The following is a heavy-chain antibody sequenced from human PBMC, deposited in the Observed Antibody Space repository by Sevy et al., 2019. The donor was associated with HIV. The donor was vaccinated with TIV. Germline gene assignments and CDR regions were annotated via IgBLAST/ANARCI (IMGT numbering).Heavy chain of an antibody. V-gene: IGHV4-39*01. D-gene: IGHD3-9*01. Sequence: SETLSLTCTVSGGSISSSSQFWAWIRQSPGKGLEWIGNVYNSGTTEYNPSLKSRLTISVDTSKNKFSLKLTSVTAADTAVYYCARQLSYYDSLTGSQRGYWLDTWGHGNLVTVSS. CDR1: GGSISSSSQF. CDR2: VYNSGTT. J-gene: IGHJ5*01. CDR3: ARQLSYYDSLTGSQRGYWLDT.